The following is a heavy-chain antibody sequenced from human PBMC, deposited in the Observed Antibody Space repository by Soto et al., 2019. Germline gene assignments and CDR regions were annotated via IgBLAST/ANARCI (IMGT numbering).Heavy chain of an antibody. Sequence: ASVKVSCKASGGTFSSYAISWVRQAPGQGLEWMGGIIPIFGTANYAQKFQGRVTITADESTSTAYMELSSLRSEDTAVYYCATDYYYDSSGYYPNHIYYWGQGTLDTVS. J-gene: IGHJ4*02. CDR3: ATDYYYDSSGYYPNHIYY. CDR1: GGTFSSYA. V-gene: IGHV1-69*13. CDR2: IIPIFGTA. D-gene: IGHD3-22*01.